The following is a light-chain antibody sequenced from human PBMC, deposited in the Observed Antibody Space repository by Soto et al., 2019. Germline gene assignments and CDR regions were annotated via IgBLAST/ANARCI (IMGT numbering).Light chain of an antibody. CDR2: DAS. Sequence: ENVLTQSPATLSLSPGERAILSCRASQSVSSYLAWYQQKPGQAPRLLIYDASNRATGIPARFSGSGSGTDFTLTISSLEPEDFAVYYCQQRSNWPRTFGQGTKVEIK. J-gene: IGKJ1*01. CDR1: QSVSSY. CDR3: QQRSNWPRT. V-gene: IGKV3-11*01.